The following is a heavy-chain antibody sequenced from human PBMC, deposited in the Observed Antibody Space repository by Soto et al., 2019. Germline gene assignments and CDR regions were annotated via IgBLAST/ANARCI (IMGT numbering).Heavy chain of an antibody. D-gene: IGHD3-16*01. CDR2: TSYDGSNN. CDR1: GFTFRSYV. V-gene: IGHV3-33*05. Sequence: QVQLVESGGGVVQPGTSLRLSCVGSGFTFRSYVIHWVRQAPGKGLEWVALTSYDGSNNFYGDSVKGRFTISRHNSRNTVELQMDSLRFEDTALYYCVRWGTTGGLDVWGQGNLVSVSS. CDR3: VRWGTTGGLDV. J-gene: IGHJ4*02.